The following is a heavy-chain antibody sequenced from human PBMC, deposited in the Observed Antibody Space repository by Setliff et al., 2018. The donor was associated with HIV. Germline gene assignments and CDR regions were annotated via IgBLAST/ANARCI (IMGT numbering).Heavy chain of an antibody. J-gene: IGHJ4*02. V-gene: IGHV4-39*01. CDR1: FGSISSNTYY. Sequence: PSETLSLTCSVSFGSISSNTYYWSWIRQPPGKGLEWIASIFYIGSTYHNPSLKSRVTVSIDTSKNQVSLKLRSVTAADTAVYYCARLGIANAPDDYWGQGTLVTVSS. D-gene: IGHD2-21*01. CDR3: ARLGIANAPDDY. CDR2: IFYIGST.